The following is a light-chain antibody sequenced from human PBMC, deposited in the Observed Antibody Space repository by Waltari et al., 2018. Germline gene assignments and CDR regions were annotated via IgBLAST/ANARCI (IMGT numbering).Light chain of an antibody. J-gene: IGLJ1*01. V-gene: IGLV2-14*01. CDR3: SSYTSSSTLSV. CDR2: EVS. Sequence: QSALTQPASVSGSPGQSITISCTGTRRDVGGYNFVSWYQQHPGKAPKLMIYEVSNRPSGVSNRFSGSKSGNTASLTISGLQAEDEADYYCSSYTSSSTLSVFGTGTKVTVL. CDR1: RRDVGGYNF.